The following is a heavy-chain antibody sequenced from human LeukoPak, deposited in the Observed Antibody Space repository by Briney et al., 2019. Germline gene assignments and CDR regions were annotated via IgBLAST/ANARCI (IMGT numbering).Heavy chain of an antibody. CDR3: ARGTIVVVVAAAPSFQH. D-gene: IGHD2-15*01. CDR2: IYYSGST. J-gene: IGHJ1*01. CDR1: GGSISSSSYY. Sequence: SETLSLTCTVSGGSISSSSYYWGWIRQPPGKGLEWIGSIYYSGSTYYNPSLKSRVTISVDTSKNQFSLKLSSVTAADTAVYYCARGTIVVVVAAAPSFQHWGQGTLVTVSS. V-gene: IGHV4-39*07.